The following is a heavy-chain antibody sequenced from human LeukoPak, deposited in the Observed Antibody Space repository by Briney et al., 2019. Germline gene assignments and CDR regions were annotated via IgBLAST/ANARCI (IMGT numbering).Heavy chain of an antibody. CDR3: ARSLHSSYYYYMDV. CDR2: IYHSGST. J-gene: IGHJ6*03. Sequence: SQTLSLTCAVSGGSISSGGYSWSWIRQPPGKGLEWIGYIYHSGSTNYNPSLKSRVTISVDTSKNQFSLKLSSVTAADTAVYYCARSLHSSYYYYMDVWGKGTTVTVSS. CDR1: GGSISSGGYS. V-gene: IGHV4-30-2*01.